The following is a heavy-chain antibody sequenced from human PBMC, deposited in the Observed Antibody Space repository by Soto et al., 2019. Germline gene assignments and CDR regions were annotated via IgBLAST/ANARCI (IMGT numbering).Heavy chain of an antibody. CDR1: GGSISSSSYY. CDR2: IYYSGST. Sequence: SETLSLTCTVSGGSISSSSYYWGWIRQPPGKGLEWIGSIYYSGSTYYNPSLKSRVTISVDTSKNQFSLKLSSVTAADTAVYYCARLTQGYCSGGSCYLAGYYYMDVWGKGTTVTVSS. D-gene: IGHD2-15*01. J-gene: IGHJ6*03. V-gene: IGHV4-39*01. CDR3: ARLTQGYCSGGSCYLAGYYYMDV.